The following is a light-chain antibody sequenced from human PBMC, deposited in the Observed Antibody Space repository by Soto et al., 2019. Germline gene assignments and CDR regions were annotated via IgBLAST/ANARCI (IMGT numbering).Light chain of an antibody. V-gene: IGLV2-14*01. CDR2: DVS. CDR3: SSYTSSSLYV. CDR1: SSVVGGYNY. Sequence: QSVLTQPASVSGSPGQSITISCTGTSSVVGGYNYVSWYQQHPGKAPKLMIYDVSNRPSGVSNRFSGSKSGNTASLTISGLQAEDEAEYYCSSYTSSSLYVFGTGTKVTVL. J-gene: IGLJ1*01.